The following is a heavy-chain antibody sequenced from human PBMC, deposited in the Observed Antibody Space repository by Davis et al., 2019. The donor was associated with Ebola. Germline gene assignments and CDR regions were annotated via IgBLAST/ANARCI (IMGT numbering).Heavy chain of an antibody. Sequence: AASVKVSCKASGYTFTSYYMHWVRQAPGLGLEWLGIINPSGGSTRYAQKFQDRVTMTRDTFASTVYMELSSLRSEDTAVYYCATLWFGELLGMDVWGKGTTVTVSS. D-gene: IGHD3-10*01. J-gene: IGHJ6*04. CDR2: INPSGGST. CDR1: GYTFTSYY. V-gene: IGHV1-46*01. CDR3: ATLWFGELLGMDV.